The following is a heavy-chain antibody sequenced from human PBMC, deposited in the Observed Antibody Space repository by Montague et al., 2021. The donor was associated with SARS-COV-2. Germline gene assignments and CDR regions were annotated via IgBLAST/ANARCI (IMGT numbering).Heavy chain of an antibody. CDR3: ARKTSRGLTIFGVVTASYCFDY. J-gene: IGHJ4*02. V-gene: IGHV4-39*01. CDR2: IYYSGST. Sequence: SETLSLTCTVSGGSISSSSYFWGWIRHPPGKGLEWIGSIYYSGSTYYNPSLKSRVTISVATSKNQFSLKLSSVTAADTAVFYCARKTSRGLTIFGVVTASYCFDYWGQGTLVTVSS. D-gene: IGHD3-3*01. CDR1: GGSISSSSYF.